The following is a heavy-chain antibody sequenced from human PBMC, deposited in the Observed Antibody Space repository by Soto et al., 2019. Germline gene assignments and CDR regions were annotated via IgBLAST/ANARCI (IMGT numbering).Heavy chain of an antibody. Sequence: SVKVSCKASGLTFATAAVQWVRQAPGQRLEWIGWIVVASGKTSYTHKFQQRLAITRDMSTGTAFLEINSLRFEDTAVYYCAADQLYSLAWGQGTLVTVSS. V-gene: IGHV1-58*01. CDR2: IVVASGKT. CDR3: AADQLYSLA. J-gene: IGHJ1*01. CDR1: GLTFATAA. D-gene: IGHD2-8*01.